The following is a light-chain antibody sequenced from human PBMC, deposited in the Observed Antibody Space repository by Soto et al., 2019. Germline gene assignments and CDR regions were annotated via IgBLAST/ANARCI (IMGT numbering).Light chain of an antibody. V-gene: IGKV1-39*01. Sequence: DIQMTQSPSSLSASVGDRVTITCRASRNVNNFLNWYQQKPGKAPKLLIYAASSLQSGVPSRFSGSGSGTDFTLTISSLQPEDFATYYCQQSYSTLITFGQGTRLEIK. CDR3: QQSYSTLIT. J-gene: IGKJ5*01. CDR2: AAS. CDR1: RNVNNF.